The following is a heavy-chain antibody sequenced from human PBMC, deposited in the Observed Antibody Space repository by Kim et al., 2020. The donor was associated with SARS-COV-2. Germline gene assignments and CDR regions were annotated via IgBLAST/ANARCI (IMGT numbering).Heavy chain of an antibody. D-gene: IGHD3-10*01. Sequence: DSVKGRVTISRDYAKKSLYLQMNSLRDEDTAVYYCARGFSDLGYNYYYMDVWGQGTTVTVSS. V-gene: IGHV3-48*02. J-gene: IGHJ6*02. CDR3: ARGFSDLGYNYYYMDV.